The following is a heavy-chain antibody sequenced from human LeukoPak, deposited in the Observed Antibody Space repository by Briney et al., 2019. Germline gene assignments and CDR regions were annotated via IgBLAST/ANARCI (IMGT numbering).Heavy chain of an antibody. CDR1: GFTFSSYS. V-gene: IGHV3-64*01. D-gene: IGHD6-13*01. Sequence: PGGSLRLSCAASGFTFSSYSMNWVRQAPGKGLEYVSAISSNGGSTYYANSVKGRFTISRDNSKNTLYLQMGSLRAEDMAVYYCARERYSSSWYYWFDPWGQGTLVTVSS. CDR3: ARERYSSSWYYWFDP. J-gene: IGHJ5*02. CDR2: ISSNGGST.